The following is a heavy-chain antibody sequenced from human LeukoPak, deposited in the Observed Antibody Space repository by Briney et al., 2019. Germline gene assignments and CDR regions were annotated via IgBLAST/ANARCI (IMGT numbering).Heavy chain of an antibody. CDR2: ISSSRGYI. V-gene: IGHV3-21*01. J-gene: IGHJ6*03. D-gene: IGHD3-10*01. Sequence: PGGSLRLSCAASRFTFSSYTMNWVRQAPGKGLEWVSSISSSRGYIYYADSVKGRFTISRDNAKNSLFLQMNSLRAEDTAVYYCARGGKLGDWAIYYYYYMDVWGKGTTVTVSS. CDR3: ARGGKLGDWAIYYYYYMDV. CDR1: RFTFSSYT.